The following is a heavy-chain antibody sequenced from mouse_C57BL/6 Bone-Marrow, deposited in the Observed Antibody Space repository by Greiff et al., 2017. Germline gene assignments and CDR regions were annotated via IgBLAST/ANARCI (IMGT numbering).Heavy chain of an antibody. J-gene: IGHJ2*01. CDR3: AKGLFTTVVAPYFDY. D-gene: IGHD1-1*01. CDR2: ISSGSSTI. V-gene: IGHV5-17*01. CDR1: GFTFSDYG. Sequence: EVQVVESGGGLVKPGGSLKLSCAASGFTFSDYGMHWVRQAPEKGLEWVAYISSGSSTIYYADTVKGRFTISRDNAKNTLFLQMTSLRSEDTAMYYCAKGLFTTVVAPYFDYWGQGTTLTVSS.